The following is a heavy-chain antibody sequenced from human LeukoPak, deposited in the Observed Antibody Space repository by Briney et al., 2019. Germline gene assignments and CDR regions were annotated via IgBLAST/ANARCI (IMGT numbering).Heavy chain of an antibody. V-gene: IGHV3-53*01. CDR2: IYSGGTT. CDR1: GLTVNSNY. Sequence: GGSLRLSCAASGLTVNSNYMNWVRRAPGKGLQWVSVIYSGGTTYYADSVNGRFTISRDNSKNTLYLQMNSLRAEDTAVYYCARALLVRNGYNYSPNYFDYWGQGTLVTVSS. J-gene: IGHJ4*02. CDR3: ARALLVRNGYNYSPNYFDY. D-gene: IGHD5-24*01.